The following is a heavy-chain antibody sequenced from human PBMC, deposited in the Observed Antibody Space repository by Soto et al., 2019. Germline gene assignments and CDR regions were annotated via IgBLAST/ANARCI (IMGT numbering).Heavy chain of an antibody. CDR2: IIPILGIA. CDR1: GGTFSSYA. Sequence: ASVKVSCKASGGTFSSYAISWVRQAPGQGLEWMGRIIPILGIANYAQKFQGRVTITADKSTSTAYMELSSLRSEDTAVYYCARDGTYGSGSYYHYYYGMDVWGQGTTVTVSS. D-gene: IGHD3-10*01. J-gene: IGHJ6*02. V-gene: IGHV1-69*04. CDR3: ARDGTYGSGSYYHYYYGMDV.